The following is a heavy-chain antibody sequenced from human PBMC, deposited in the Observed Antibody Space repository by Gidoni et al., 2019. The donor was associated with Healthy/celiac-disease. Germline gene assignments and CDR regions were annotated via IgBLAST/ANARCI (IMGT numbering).Heavy chain of an antibody. J-gene: IGHJ4*02. V-gene: IGHV4-34*01. CDR3: ARGKSYYDSSGYYYG. CDR2: INHSGST. Sequence: QVQLQQWGAGLLKPSETLSLPCPVYGRSLSGYYWSWIRQPPGKGLEWIGEINHSGSTNYNPSLKSRVTISVDTSKNQFSLKLSSVTAADTAVYCCARGKSYYDSSGYYYGWGQGTLVTVSS. D-gene: IGHD3-22*01. CDR1: GRSLSGYY.